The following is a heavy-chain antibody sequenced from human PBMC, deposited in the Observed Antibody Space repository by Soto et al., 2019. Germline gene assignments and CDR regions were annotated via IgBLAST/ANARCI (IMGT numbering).Heavy chain of an antibody. Sequence: QLQLQESGPGLVKPSEPLSLTCTVSGGSISSSSYYWGWIRQPPGKGLEWIGSIYYSGSTYYNPSLKSRVTISVDTSKNQFSLKLSSVTAADTAVYYCARQSQLPRPGFGYWGQGTLVTVSS. V-gene: IGHV4-39*01. CDR2: IYYSGST. D-gene: IGHD2-2*01. J-gene: IGHJ4*02. CDR3: ARQSQLPRPGFGY. CDR1: GGSISSSSYY.